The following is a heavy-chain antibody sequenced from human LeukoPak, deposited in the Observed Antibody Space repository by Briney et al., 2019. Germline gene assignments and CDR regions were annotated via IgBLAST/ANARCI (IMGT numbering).Heavy chain of an antibody. CDR1: GGSITSDH. Sequence: NPSETLSLTCTVSGGSITSDHWNWIRQPPGKGPEWIGCIYYSGSTYYNPSLKSRVTISVDMSKNQFSLRLTSVTAADTAVYYCARKNDFDIWGQGTLVTVSS. J-gene: IGHJ3*02. D-gene: IGHD2/OR15-2a*01. V-gene: IGHV4-59*01. CDR2: IYYSGST. CDR3: ARKNDFDI.